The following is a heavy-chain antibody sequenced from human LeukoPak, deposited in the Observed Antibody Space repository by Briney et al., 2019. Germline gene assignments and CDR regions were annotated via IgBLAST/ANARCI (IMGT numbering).Heavy chain of an antibody. CDR1: GYTFTGYY. CDR3: ARGTSLAAAGI. D-gene: IGHD6-13*01. CDR2: INPNTGGR. V-gene: IGHV1-2*02. Sequence: ASVKVSCKASGYTFTGYYIHWLRQAPGQGLEWMGWINPNTGGRDYAQKFQGRVTMTRDTSISTAYMEVSSLKSDDTAVYYCARGTSLAAAGIWGQGTMVTVSS. J-gene: IGHJ3*02.